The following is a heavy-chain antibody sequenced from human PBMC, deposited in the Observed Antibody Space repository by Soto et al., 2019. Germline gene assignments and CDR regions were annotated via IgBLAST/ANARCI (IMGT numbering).Heavy chain of an antibody. Sequence: GASVKVSCKASGYTFTSYDMHWVRQSPGQRLEWMGWINAGNGNTKYSQKFQGRVTITRDTSASTAYMELSSLRSEDTAVYYCARDRRWELLRWFDPWGQGTLVTVSS. V-gene: IGHV1-3*01. D-gene: IGHD1-26*01. CDR1: GYTFTSYD. J-gene: IGHJ5*02. CDR3: ARDRRWELLRWFDP. CDR2: INAGNGNT.